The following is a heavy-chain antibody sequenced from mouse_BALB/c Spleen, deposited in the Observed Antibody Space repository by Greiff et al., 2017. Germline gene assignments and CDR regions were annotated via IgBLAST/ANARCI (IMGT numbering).Heavy chain of an antibody. CDR1: GFTFSSYG. CDR3: ARHEEVRRPFAY. V-gene: IGHV5-6*01. D-gene: IGHD2-14*01. Sequence: EVHLVESGGDLVKPGGSLKLSCAASGFTFSSYGMSWVRQTPDKRLEWVATISSGGSYTYYPDSVKGRFTISRDNAKNTLYLQMSSLKSEDTAMYYCARHEEVRRPFAYWGQGTLVTVSA. J-gene: IGHJ3*01. CDR2: ISSGGSYT.